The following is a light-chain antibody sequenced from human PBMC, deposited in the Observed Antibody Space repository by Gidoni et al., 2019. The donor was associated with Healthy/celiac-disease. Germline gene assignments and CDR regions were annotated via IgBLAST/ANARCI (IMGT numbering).Light chain of an antibody. V-gene: IGKV3-15*01. Sequence: EIVMTQSPATLSVSPGERATLSCRASQSVNSNLAWYQQKPGQAPRLLINGASTRATGIPARFSGSGSGTEFTLTISSLQSEDFAVYYCQQYNNWPPGRTFGQGTKVEIK. J-gene: IGKJ1*01. CDR3: QQYNNWPPGRT. CDR2: GAS. CDR1: QSVNSN.